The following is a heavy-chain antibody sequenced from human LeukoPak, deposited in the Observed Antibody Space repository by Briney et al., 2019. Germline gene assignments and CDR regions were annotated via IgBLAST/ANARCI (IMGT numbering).Heavy chain of an antibody. J-gene: IGHJ4*02. Sequence: SETLSLTCTVSGGSISSGDYYWSWIRQPPGKGLEWIGYIYYSGSTYYNPSLKSRVTISVDTSKNQFSLKLSSVTAADTAVYYCARAGRDYVWGSYRYFDYWAREPWSPSPQ. CDR2: IYYSGST. V-gene: IGHV4-30-4*01. CDR3: ARAGRDYVWGSYRYFDY. D-gene: IGHD3-16*02. CDR1: GGSISSGDYY.